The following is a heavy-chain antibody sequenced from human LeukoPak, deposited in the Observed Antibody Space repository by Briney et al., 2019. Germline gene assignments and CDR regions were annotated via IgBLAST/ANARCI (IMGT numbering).Heavy chain of an antibody. CDR2: VGVGHDT. V-gene: IGHV3-13*01. CDR3: TRESGGSGTLPYDF. CDR1: GFTLSSYE. J-gene: IGHJ3*01. Sequence: GGSLRLSCAASGFTLSSYEMHWVRQPSGKGLEWVSAVGVGHDTFYGGSVKGRFTISRDNARNSVYLQMHSLRAGDTGVYYCTRESGGSGTLPYDFWGHGTMVTVSS. D-gene: IGHD3-10*01.